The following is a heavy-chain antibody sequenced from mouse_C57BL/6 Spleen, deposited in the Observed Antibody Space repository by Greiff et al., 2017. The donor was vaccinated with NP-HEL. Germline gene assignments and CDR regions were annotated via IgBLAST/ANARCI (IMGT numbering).Heavy chain of an antibody. CDR2: ISRGGSYT. CDR1: GFTFTSYG. J-gene: IGHJ3*01. CDR3: AREDSSGYPFAY. Sequence: DVKLQQSGGDLVKPGASLKLSCAASGFTFTSYGMSWVRQTPDKRLEWVATISRGGSYTNYTDSVKGRFTMSRDNAKNTLYLQLSSLKSEDSAVYYCAREDSSGYPFAYWGQGTPVTVSA. V-gene: IGHV5-6*02. D-gene: IGHD3-2*02.